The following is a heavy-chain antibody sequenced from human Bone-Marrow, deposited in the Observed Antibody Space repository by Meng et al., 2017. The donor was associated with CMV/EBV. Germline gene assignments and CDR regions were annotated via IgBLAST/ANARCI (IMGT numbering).Heavy chain of an antibody. CDR3: ARAVGPTRFDP. V-gene: IGHV1-2*02. J-gene: IGHJ5*02. Sequence: SCRASGYTFTDNHIHWVRQAPGQGLEWMEWINPSSGATNYAQKFQGRVTMARDTPISTVYMELSRLTSDDTAVFYCARAVGPTRFDPWGQGTLVTVSS. D-gene: IGHD1-26*01. CDR1: GYTFTDNH. CDR2: INPSSGAT.